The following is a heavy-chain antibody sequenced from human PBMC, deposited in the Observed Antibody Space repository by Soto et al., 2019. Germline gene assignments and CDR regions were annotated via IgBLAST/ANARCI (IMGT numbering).Heavy chain of an antibody. D-gene: IGHD4-17*01. V-gene: IGHV3-66*01. CDR3: ARNIPVTTVGY. CDR2: IYSGGDT. CDR1: GFSVSNNY. J-gene: IGHJ4*02. Sequence: EVHLVESGGGLVQPGGSLRLSCAASGFSVSNNYMSWVGQAPGQGLECVSLIYSGGDTYYVDSVKGRFSISRDSSKNTLYLQMNSLRAEDSAVYYCARNIPVTTVGYWGQGTVVTVAS.